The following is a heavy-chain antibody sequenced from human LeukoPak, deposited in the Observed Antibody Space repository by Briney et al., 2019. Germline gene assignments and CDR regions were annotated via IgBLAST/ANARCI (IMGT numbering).Heavy chain of an antibody. V-gene: IGHV4-34*01. CDR1: GGSFSGYY. Sequence: SETLSLTCAVYGGSFSGYYWSWIRQPPGKGLEWIGEINHSGSTNYNPSLKSRVTISVDTSKNQFSLKLSSVTAADTAVYYCARQSLEVITSSLDWFDPWGQGTLVTVSS. CDR3: ARQSLEVITSSLDWFDP. D-gene: IGHD3-22*01. CDR2: INHSGST. J-gene: IGHJ5*02.